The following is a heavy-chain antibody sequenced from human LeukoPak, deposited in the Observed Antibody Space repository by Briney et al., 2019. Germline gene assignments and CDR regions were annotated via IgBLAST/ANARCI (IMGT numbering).Heavy chain of an antibody. CDR1: GYTFTGYY. D-gene: IGHD5-18*01. J-gene: IGHJ3*02. CDR2: INPNSGGT. Sequence: ASVKVSCKASGYTFTGYYMHWVRQAPGQGLEWMGWINPNSGGTNSAQKFQGRVTVTRDTSISTAYMELNRLRSDDTAVYYCARVDTANRVDAFDIWGQGTMVAVSS. V-gene: IGHV1-2*02. CDR3: ARVDTANRVDAFDI.